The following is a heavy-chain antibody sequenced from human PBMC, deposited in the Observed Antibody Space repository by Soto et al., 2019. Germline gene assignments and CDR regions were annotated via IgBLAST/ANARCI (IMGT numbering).Heavy chain of an antibody. Sequence: GGSLRLSCAASGFTVSSYGMHWVRQAPGKGLEWVAVISYDGSNKYYADSVKGRFTISRDNSKNTLYLQMNSLRAEDTAVYYCAKLVPVIGDYWGQGTLVTVSS. V-gene: IGHV3-30*18. CDR2: ISYDGSNK. CDR3: AKLVPVIGDY. D-gene: IGHD2-8*02. J-gene: IGHJ4*02. CDR1: GFTVSSYG.